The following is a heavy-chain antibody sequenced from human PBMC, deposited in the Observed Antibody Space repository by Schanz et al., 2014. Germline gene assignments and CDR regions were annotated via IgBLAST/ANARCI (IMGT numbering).Heavy chain of an antibody. CDR2: ISAFDDKT. Sequence: QVQLVQSGAEVKKPGASVKVSCEASGYTFTSYYIHWFRQAPGQGPEWMGWISAFDDKTDYAQNLQGRLIMATDTSTTTVYMELRGLRSDDTAVYFCARETTIITGGAFDVWGQGTMVTVSS. CDR1: GYTFTSYY. D-gene: IGHD3-9*01. CDR3: ARETTIITGGAFDV. V-gene: IGHV1-18*04. J-gene: IGHJ3*01.